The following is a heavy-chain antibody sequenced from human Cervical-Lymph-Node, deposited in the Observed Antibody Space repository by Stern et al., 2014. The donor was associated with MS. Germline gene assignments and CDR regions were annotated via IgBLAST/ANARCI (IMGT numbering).Heavy chain of an antibody. Sequence: QLQLQESGPGLVKPSQTLSLTCTVSGGSIRSGGYYWSWIRQHPWKGLEWIGYIDYSGSTYYSPSLKSRLTISVDTSENQFSLNLRSVTVADTAVYYCARGPKRQEYSRSSGDDTAFDYWGQGILVTVSS. J-gene: IGHJ4*02. D-gene: IGHD6-6*01. V-gene: IGHV4-31*03. CDR1: GGSIRSGGYY. CDR3: ARGPKRQEYSRSSGDDTAFDY. CDR2: IDYSGST.